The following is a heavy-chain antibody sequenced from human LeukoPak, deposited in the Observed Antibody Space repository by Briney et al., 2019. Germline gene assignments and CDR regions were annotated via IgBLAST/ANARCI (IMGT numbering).Heavy chain of an antibody. CDR3: ASDFRQGGTIDY. J-gene: IGHJ4*02. V-gene: IGHV3-43*01. D-gene: IGHD1-1*01. CDR1: GFTFDDYT. Sequence: GGSLRLSCVASGFTFDDYTMHWVRQAPGKGLEWVSVISWDGGSTYYADSVKGRFTISRDNAKNSLYLQMNSLRAEDTAVYYCASDFRQGGTIDYWGQGTLVTVSS. CDR2: ISWDGGST.